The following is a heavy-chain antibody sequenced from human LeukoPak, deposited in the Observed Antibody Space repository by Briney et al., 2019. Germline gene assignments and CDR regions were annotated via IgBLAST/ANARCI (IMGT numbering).Heavy chain of an antibody. V-gene: IGHV4-4*07. J-gene: IGHJ6*03. CDR3: AREKSGTLTRAYYYIDV. CDR1: GDSMYSYY. CDR2: AYSGVNA. Sequence: SETLSLTCTVSGDSMYSYYWSWIRQSPEKGLEWIGRAYSGVNAYYNPSLQSRVTISVDKSNNQFSLDLTSVTAADTALYYCAREKSGTLTRAYYYIDVWGKGITVTVSS. D-gene: IGHD1-26*01.